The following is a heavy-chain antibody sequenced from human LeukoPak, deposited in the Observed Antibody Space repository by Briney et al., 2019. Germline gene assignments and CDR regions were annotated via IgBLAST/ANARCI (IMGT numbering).Heavy chain of an antibody. CDR2: INPNSGGT. V-gene: IGHV1-2*02. CDR3: ARGGDDYGDY. J-gene: IGHJ4*02. D-gene: IGHD7-27*01. Sequence: ASVKVSCKASGYTFTSYGISWVRQAPGQGLEWMGWINPNSGGTNYAQKFQGRVTTTRDTSISTAYMELSRLRSDDTAVYYCARGGDDYGDYWGQGTLVTVSS. CDR1: GYTFTSYG.